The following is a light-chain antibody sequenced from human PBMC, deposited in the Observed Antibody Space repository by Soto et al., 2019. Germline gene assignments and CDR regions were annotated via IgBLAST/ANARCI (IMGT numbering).Light chain of an antibody. CDR3: QQYASSPET. CDR2: GTS. CDR1: QSVGSSY. V-gene: IGKV3-20*01. Sequence: EGVLTQSPGTLSLSRGERAALSCRASQSVGSSYLAWYQQKPGQAPRVLIYGTSSRATGIPDRFSGSGSGSDFTLTISRLEPDDFAVYYCQQYASSPETFGQGTRLEI. J-gene: IGKJ5*01.